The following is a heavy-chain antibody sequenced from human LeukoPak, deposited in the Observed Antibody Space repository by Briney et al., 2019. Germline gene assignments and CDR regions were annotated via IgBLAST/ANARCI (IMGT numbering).Heavy chain of an antibody. CDR2: IGGSGSNT. CDR3: AKAAYYGSGSLYYYYGMDV. J-gene: IGHJ6*02. Sequence: PGGSLRLSCVASDFTFPNYAMTWVRLAPGKGLEWVSSIGGSGSNTYYADSVRGRFTVSRDNSKNTLYLQMNSLRAEDTAVYYCAKAAYYGSGSLYYYYGMDVWGQGTTVTVSS. D-gene: IGHD3-10*01. CDR1: DFTFPNYA. V-gene: IGHV3-23*01.